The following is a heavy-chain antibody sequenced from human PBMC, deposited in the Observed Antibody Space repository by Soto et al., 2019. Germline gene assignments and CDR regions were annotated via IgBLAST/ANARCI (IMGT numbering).Heavy chain of an antibody. CDR3: ARNDFWSGYGSFGMDV. J-gene: IGHJ6*02. D-gene: IGHD3-3*01. Sequence: PGGSLRLSCAASGFTFISYAMHWVRQAPGKGLEWVAVISYDGSNKYYADSVKGRFTISRDNSKNTLYLQMNSLRAEDTAVYYCARNDFWSGYGSFGMDVWGQGTTVTVSS. CDR2: ISYDGSNK. V-gene: IGHV3-30-3*01. CDR1: GFTFISYA.